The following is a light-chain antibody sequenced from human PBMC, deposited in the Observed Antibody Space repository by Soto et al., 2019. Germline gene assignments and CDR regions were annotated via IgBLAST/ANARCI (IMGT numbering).Light chain of an antibody. CDR3: SSYTNSNTLV. CDR2: GVS. CDR1: SSDVGAYNY. Sequence: QSALTQPASVSGSPGQSITISCTGTSSDVGAYNYVSWYQQHPGKAPKLMIYGVSNRPSRVSDRFSGSKSGNTASLTISGLQAEDEADYHCSSYTNSNTLVFGGGTKLTVL. V-gene: IGLV2-14*01. J-gene: IGLJ2*01.